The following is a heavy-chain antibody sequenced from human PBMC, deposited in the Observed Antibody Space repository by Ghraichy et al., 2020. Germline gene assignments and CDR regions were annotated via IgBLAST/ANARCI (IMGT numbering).Heavy chain of an antibody. CDR1: GFTFSSYW. J-gene: IGHJ3*02. CDR3: ATIGLGYCSGGYFYSGPFEI. V-gene: IGHV3-74*03. D-gene: IGHD2-15*01. Sequence: GGSLRLSCAASGFTFSSYWMHWVRQAPGKGLVWVSDIDTDGSTTKYADSVKGRFTISRDNAKNTLYLQMNSLRAEDTAVYYCATIGLGYCSGGYFYSGPFEIWEQGTMVTVSS. CDR2: IDTDGSTT.